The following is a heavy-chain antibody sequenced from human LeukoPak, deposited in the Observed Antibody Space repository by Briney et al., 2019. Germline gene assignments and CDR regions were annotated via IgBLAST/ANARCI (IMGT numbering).Heavy chain of an antibody. CDR2: IVVGSGNT. V-gene: IGHV1-58*01. Sequence: GTSVTVSCKASGFTFTSSAVQWVRQARGQRLEWIGWIVVGSGNTNYAQKFQERVTITRDMSTSTAYMELRSLRSDDTAVYYCATPLHSTVTTLEYWGQGTLVTVSS. J-gene: IGHJ4*02. D-gene: IGHD4-17*01. CDR1: GFTFTSSA. CDR3: ATPLHSTVTTLEY.